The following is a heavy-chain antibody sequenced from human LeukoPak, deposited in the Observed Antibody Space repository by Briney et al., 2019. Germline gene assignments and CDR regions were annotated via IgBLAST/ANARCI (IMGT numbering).Heavy chain of an antibody. CDR3: ASAYSYGNDAFDI. J-gene: IGHJ3*02. CDR1: GYSFTSYW. D-gene: IGHD5-18*01. CDR2: IYPGDSDT. Sequence: GESLKISCKGSGYSFTSYWIGWVRQMPGKGLEWMGIIYPGDSDTRYSPSFQGQVTISADKSISTANLQWSSLKASDTAMYYCASAYSYGNDAFDIWGQGTMVTVSS. V-gene: IGHV5-51*01.